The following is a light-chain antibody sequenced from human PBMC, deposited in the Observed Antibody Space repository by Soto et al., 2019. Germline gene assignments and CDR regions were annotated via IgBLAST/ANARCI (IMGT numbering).Light chain of an antibody. Sequence: QTVVTQETSFSVSPGGTVTLTCGLTSGSVSTSYYPSWYQQTPGQAPRTLIYNTNTRSSGVPDRFSGFILGNKAALTITGAQADDECDYYCVLYMGSGIWVFGGGTKLTVL. J-gene: IGLJ3*02. V-gene: IGLV8-61*01. CDR3: VLYMGSGIWV. CDR2: NTN. CDR1: SGSVSTSYY.